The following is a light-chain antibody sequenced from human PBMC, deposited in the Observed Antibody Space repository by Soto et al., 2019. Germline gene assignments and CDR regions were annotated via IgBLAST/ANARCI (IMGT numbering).Light chain of an antibody. J-gene: IGKJ1*01. V-gene: IGKV1-39*01. CDR3: QPGFTTPN. CDR1: QSVSTY. Sequence: DIQLTQSPSSLSASVGDRVTITCRATQSVSTYLNWYQHKPGKAPELLIYAASTLQSGVPSRFSASGSGTDFTLSISRLQPEDFATYYCQPGFTTPNFGQGTKVE. CDR2: AAS.